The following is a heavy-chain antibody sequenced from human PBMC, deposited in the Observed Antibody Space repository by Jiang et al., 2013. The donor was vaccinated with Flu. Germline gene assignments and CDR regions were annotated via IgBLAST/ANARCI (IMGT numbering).Heavy chain of an antibody. CDR3: ASGTGENFDWLEGWFDP. CDR1: GGSISSGSYY. Sequence: PGLVKPSQTLSLTCTVSGGSISSGSYYWSWIRQPAGKGLEWIGRIYTSGSTNYNPSLKSRVTISVDTSKNQFSLKLSSVTAADTAVYYCASGTGENFDWLEGWFDPWGQGTLVTVSS. J-gene: IGHJ5*02. V-gene: IGHV4-61*02. D-gene: IGHD3-9*01. CDR2: IYTSGST.